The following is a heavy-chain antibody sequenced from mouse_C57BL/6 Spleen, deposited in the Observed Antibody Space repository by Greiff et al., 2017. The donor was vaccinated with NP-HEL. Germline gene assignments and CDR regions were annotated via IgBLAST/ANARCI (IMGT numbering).Heavy chain of an antibody. V-gene: IGHV1-18*01. CDR2: INPNNGGT. CDR1: GYTFTDYN. D-gene: IGHD3-2*02. Sequence: VQLQQSGPELVKPGASVKIPCKASGYTFTDYNMDWVKQSHGKSLEWIGDINPNNGGTIYNQKFKGKATLTVDKSSSTAYMELRSLTSEDTAVYYCARAPRTAQATLYAMDYWGQGTSVTVSS. J-gene: IGHJ4*01. CDR3: ARAPRTAQATLYAMDY.